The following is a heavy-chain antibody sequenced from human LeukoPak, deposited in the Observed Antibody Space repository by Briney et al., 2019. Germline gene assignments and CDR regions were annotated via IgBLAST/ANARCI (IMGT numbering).Heavy chain of an antibody. V-gene: IGHV1-2*02. CDR3: ASGPKSHYYYYMDV. Sequence: ASVKVSCKASGYTFTGYYMHCVRQAPGQGLEWMGWINPNSGGTNYAQKFQGRVTMTRDTSISTAYMELSRLRSDDTAVYYCASGPKSHYYYYMDVWGKGTTVTVSS. J-gene: IGHJ6*03. CDR2: INPNSGGT. CDR1: GYTFTGYY.